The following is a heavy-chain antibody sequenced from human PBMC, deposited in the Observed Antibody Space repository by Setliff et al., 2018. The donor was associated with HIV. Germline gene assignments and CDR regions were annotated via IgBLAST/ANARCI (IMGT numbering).Heavy chain of an antibody. Sequence: PGGSLRLSCAASGFIFNSYGMSWVRQGPGKGLEWVSYISSVGTIYYADSVKGRFTISRDNAKNSLYLQMDSLRAEDTGLYYCARYRRYYDSRQPWAFEIWGQGAMVTVSS. J-gene: IGHJ3*02. CDR3: ARYRRYYDSRQPWAFEI. CDR1: GFIFNSYG. CDR2: ISSVGTI. V-gene: IGHV3-48*01. D-gene: IGHD3-22*01.